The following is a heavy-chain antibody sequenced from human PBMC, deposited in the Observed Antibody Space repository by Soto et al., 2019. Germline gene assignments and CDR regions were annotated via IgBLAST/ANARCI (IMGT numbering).Heavy chain of an antibody. D-gene: IGHD4-17*01. J-gene: IGHJ4*02. CDR3: AKARFMTTMTTLPYYYFDH. CDR2: ISGSGGSA. CDR1: GFTFSTYA. Sequence: EVQLLESGGGLVQPGGSLRLSCAASGFTFSTYAMSWVRQAPGKGLDRVSEISGSGGSADYADSVKGRFTISRDNSKNKLFLQMNSLRAEDTAVYYCAKARFMTTMTTLPYYYFDHWGQGSLVTVSS. V-gene: IGHV3-23*01.